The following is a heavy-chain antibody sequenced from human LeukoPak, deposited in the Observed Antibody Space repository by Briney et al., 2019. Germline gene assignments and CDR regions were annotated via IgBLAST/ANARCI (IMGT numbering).Heavy chain of an antibody. CDR1: GFTFSSYG. CDR3: AKSARRFLEWLFMDV. V-gene: IGHV3-30*18. Sequence: GGSLRLSCAASGFTFSSYGMHWVRQAPGKGLEWVAVISYDGSNKHYADSVKGRFTISRDNSKNTLYLQMNSLRAEDTAVYYCAKSARRFLEWLFMDVWGQGTTVTVSS. CDR2: ISYDGSNK. D-gene: IGHD3-3*01. J-gene: IGHJ6*02.